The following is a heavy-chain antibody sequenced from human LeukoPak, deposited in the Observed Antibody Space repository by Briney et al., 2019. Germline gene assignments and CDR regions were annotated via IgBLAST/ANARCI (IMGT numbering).Heavy chain of an antibody. CDR3: AKIRDSSGLDY. V-gene: IGHV3-23*01. Sequence: GGSLRLSCAASGFTFSRYAMSWVRQAPGKGLEWVSSISGSGGTTYYADSVKGRFTISRDNSKNTLYLQMNSLRAEDTAVYYCAKIRDSSGLDYWGQGTLVTVSS. D-gene: IGHD3-22*01. CDR1: GFTFSRYA. J-gene: IGHJ4*02. CDR2: ISGSGGTT.